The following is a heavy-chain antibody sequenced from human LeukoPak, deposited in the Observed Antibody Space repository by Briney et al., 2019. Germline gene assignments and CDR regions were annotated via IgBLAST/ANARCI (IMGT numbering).Heavy chain of an antibody. CDR2: IYTSGST. D-gene: IGHD3-16*02. CDR1: GGSISSYY. CDR3: ARDENGYVWGSFRA. Sequence: PSETLSLTCTVSGGSISSYYWSWIRQPAGKGLEWIGRIYTSGSTNYNPSLKSRVTMSVDTSKNQFSLKLSSVTAADTAVYYCARDENGYVWGSFRAWGQGTLVTVSS. V-gene: IGHV4-4*07. J-gene: IGHJ5*02.